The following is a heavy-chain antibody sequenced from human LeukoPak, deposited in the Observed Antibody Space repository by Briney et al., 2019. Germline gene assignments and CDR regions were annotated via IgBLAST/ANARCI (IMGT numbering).Heavy chain of an antibody. CDR1: GFTFSSYS. J-gene: IGHJ4*02. CDR2: ISSSSYI. D-gene: IGHD3-10*01. Sequence: PGGSLRLSCAASGFTFSSYSMNWVRQAPGKGLEWVSSISSSSYIYYADSVKGRFTISRDNAKNSLYLQMNSLRAEDTALYYCARGHGSGSYFQTPFDCWGQGTLVTVSS. V-gene: IGHV3-21*01. CDR3: ARGHGSGSYFQTPFDC.